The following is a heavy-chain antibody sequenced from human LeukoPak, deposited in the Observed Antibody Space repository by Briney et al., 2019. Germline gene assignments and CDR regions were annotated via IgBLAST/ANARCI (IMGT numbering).Heavy chain of an antibody. J-gene: IGHJ4*02. Sequence: SETLSLTCTVSGGSISSYYWSWIRQPPGKGLEWIGYIYYSGSTNYNPSLKSRVTISVDTSKNQFSLKLSSVTAADTAVYYCARVSMVRGATYYFDYWGQGTLVTVSS. CDR1: GGSISSYY. CDR2: IYYSGST. CDR3: ARVSMVRGATYYFDY. D-gene: IGHD3-10*01. V-gene: IGHV4-59*01.